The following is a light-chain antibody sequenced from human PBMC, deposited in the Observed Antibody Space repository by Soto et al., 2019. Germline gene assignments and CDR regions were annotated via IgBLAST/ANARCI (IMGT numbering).Light chain of an antibody. CDR1: NSNIGTGYD. CDR2: GNN. V-gene: IGLV1-40*01. J-gene: IGLJ2*01. Sequence: QSVLTQPPSVSGAPGQRVTISCTGSNSNIGTGYDVHWYQQVPGTAPKLLIYGNNNRPSGVPDRFSGSKSGTSASLAISGLRAEDEADYYCQSYDSSLSVVFGGGTKVTVL. CDR3: QSYDSSLSVV.